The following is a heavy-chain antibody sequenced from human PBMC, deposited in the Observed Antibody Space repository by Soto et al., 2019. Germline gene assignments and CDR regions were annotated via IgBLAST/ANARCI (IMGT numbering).Heavy chain of an antibody. CDR3: ARKQLALDY. J-gene: IGHJ4*02. CDR1: GGSISSYY. D-gene: IGHD6-6*01. Sequence: SETLSLTCTVSGGSISSYYWSWIRQPPGKGLEWIGYIYYSGSTNYNPSLKSRVTISVDTSKNQFSLKLSSVTAADTAVYYCARKQLALDYWGQGTLVTVSS. V-gene: IGHV4-59*01. CDR2: IYYSGST.